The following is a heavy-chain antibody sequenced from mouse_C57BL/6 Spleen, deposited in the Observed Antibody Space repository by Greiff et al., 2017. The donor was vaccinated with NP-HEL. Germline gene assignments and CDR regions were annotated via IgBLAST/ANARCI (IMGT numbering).Heavy chain of an antibody. CDR2: ISSGGSYT. CDR1: GFTFSSYG. Sequence: EVQLQESGGDLVKPGGSLKLSCAASGFTFSSYGMSWVRQTPDKRLEWVATISSGGSYTYYPDSVKGRFTICRDNAKNTLYLQMSSLKSEDTAMYYCARLEGNYVGFAYWGQGTLVTVSA. V-gene: IGHV5-6*01. D-gene: IGHD2-1*01. J-gene: IGHJ3*01. CDR3: ARLEGNYVGFAY.